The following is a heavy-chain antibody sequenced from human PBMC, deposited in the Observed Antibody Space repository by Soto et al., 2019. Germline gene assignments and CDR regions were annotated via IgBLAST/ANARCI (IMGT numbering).Heavy chain of an antibody. CDR1: GGSISSYY. D-gene: IGHD6-13*01. J-gene: IGHJ5*02. CDR3: ARVGVAAAGHNWFDP. CDR2: IYTSGST. Sequence: XGTLSLTCTVSGGSISSYYWSWIRQPSGKGLEWIGRIYTSGSTNYNPSLKSRVTMSVDTSKNQFSLKLSSVTAADTAVYYCARVGVAAAGHNWFDPWGQGTLVTVSS. V-gene: IGHV4-4*07.